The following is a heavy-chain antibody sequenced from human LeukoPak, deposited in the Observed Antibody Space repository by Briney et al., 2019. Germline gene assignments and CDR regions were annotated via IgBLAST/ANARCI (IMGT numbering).Heavy chain of an antibody. V-gene: IGHV3-30*04. Sequence: GGSLRLSCAASRFTFSSYAMHWVRQAPGKGLEWVAVISYDGSNKYYADSVKGRFTISRDNSKNTLYLQMNSLRAEDTAVYYCASAHSGSLMDYWGQGTLVTVSS. CDR1: RFTFSSYA. CDR3: ASAHSGSLMDY. CDR2: ISYDGSNK. D-gene: IGHD1-26*01. J-gene: IGHJ4*02.